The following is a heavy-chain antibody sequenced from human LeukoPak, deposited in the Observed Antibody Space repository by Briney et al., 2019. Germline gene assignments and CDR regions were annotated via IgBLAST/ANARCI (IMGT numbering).Heavy chain of an antibody. CDR3: ARGLYCTNGECRDY. J-gene: IGHJ4*02. CDR1: GYTFTSYD. CDR2: MNPNSGNT. D-gene: IGHD2-8*01. V-gene: IGHV1-8*01. Sequence: GASVKVSCKASGYTFTSYDINWVRQATGRGLEWMGWMNPNSGNTGYAQKFQGRVTMTRNTSISIAYMELSSLRSEDTAVYYCARGLYCTNGECRDYWGQGTLVTVSS.